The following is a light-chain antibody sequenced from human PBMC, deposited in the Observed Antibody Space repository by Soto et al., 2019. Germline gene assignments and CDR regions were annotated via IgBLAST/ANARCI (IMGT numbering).Light chain of an antibody. J-gene: IGKJ1*01. CDR1: QSVSSSY. Sequence: EIVLTQSPGILSLSPGQRTTLSCRASQSVSSSYLAWYQKKPGQAPRLLIYGASSRATGIPDRFSGSGSGTDCPLTISRLEPDDFEVYYCQLYGSSPPWRFGQGTKVEI. CDR2: GAS. CDR3: QLYGSSPPWR. V-gene: IGKV3-20*01.